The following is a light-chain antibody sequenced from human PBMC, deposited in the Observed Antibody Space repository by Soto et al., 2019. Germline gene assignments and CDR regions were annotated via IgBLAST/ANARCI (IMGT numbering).Light chain of an antibody. CDR1: STDVGGYNY. CDR3: SSYAGNNLL. Sequence: QSALTQPPSASGSPGQSVTISCTGTSTDVGGYNYVSWYQQHPGKSPKLMIYEVNKRPSGVPDGFSGSKSGNTAPLTVSGLQAEDEAEYYCSSYAGNNLLFGGGTKLTVL. CDR2: EVN. V-gene: IGLV2-8*01. J-gene: IGLJ2*01.